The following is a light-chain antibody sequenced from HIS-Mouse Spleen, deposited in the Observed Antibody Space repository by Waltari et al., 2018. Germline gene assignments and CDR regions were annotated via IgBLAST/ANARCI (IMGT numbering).Light chain of an antibody. CDR1: RGSISSHS. J-gene: IGLJ3*02. V-gene: IGLV6-57*04. CDR2: EDN. Sequence: NFMLTQPHSVSESPGKTVTISCTRSRGSISSHSVPGYQQRPGSAPTTVIYEDNQRPSGVPDRFSGSIDSSSNSASLTISGLKTEDEADYYCQSYDSSNHWVFGGGTKLTVL. CDR3: QSYDSSNHWV.